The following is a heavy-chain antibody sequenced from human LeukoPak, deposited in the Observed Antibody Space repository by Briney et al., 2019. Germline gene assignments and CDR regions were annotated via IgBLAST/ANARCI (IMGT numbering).Heavy chain of an antibody. CDR3: AKERAVAATKSRYYFDY. CDR2: ISGSGGST. CDR1: GFTFSSYA. V-gene: IGHV3-23*01. Sequence: GGSLRLSCAASGFTFSSYAMSWVRQAPGKGLEWVSAISGSGGSTYYADSVKGRFTISRDNSKNTLYLQMNSLRAEDTAVYYCAKERAVAATKSRYYFDYWGQGTLVTVSS. J-gene: IGHJ4*02. D-gene: IGHD6-19*01.